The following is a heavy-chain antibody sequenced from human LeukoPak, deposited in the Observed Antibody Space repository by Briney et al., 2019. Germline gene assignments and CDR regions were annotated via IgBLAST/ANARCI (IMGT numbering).Heavy chain of an antibody. Sequence: SETLSLTCAVYGGSFSGYYWSWIRQPPGKGLEWIGEINHSGSTNYNPSLKSRVTISVDTSKNQFSLKLSSVTAADTAVYYCARERVGRTKGSGIAAAGAANWFDPWGQGTLVTVSS. J-gene: IGHJ5*02. D-gene: IGHD6-13*01. V-gene: IGHV4-34*01. CDR3: ARERVGRTKGSGIAAAGAANWFDP. CDR1: GGSFSGYY. CDR2: INHSGST.